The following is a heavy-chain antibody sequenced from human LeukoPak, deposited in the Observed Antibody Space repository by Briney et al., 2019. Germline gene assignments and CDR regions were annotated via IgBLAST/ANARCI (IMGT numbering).Heavy chain of an antibody. CDR3: ASGLLDSSGYFLNY. J-gene: IGHJ4*02. CDR1: GFTFSDYY. V-gene: IGHV3-11*01. CDR2: ISSSGSTI. Sequence: GGSLRLSCAASGFTFSDYYMSWIRQAPGKGLEWVSYISSSGSTIYYADSVKGRFTISRDNAKKSLYLQMNSLRAEDTAVYSCASGLLDSSGYFLNYWGQGTLVTVSS. D-gene: IGHD3-22*01.